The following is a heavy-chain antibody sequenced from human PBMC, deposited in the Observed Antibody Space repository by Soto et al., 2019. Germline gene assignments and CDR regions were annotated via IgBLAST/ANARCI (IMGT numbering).Heavy chain of an antibody. J-gene: IGHJ3*02. V-gene: IGHV3-30*18. D-gene: IGHD2-21*01. Sequence: QVQLVESGGGVVQPGRSLRLSCAASGFTFSSYGMHWVRQAPGKGLEWVAVISYDGSNKYYADSVKGRFTISRDNSKNTLYLQMNSLRAEDTAVYYCAKIPGGGAYKDAFDIWGQGTMVTVSS. CDR2: ISYDGSNK. CDR1: GFTFSSYG. CDR3: AKIPGGGAYKDAFDI.